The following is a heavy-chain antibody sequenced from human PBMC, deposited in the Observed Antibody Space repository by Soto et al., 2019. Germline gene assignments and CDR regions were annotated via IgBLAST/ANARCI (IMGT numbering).Heavy chain of an antibody. D-gene: IGHD3-22*01. Sequence: SETLSLTCTVSGGSISSYYWSWIRQPPGEGLEWIGYIYYSGSTNYNPSLKSRVTISVDTSKNQFSLKLSSVTAADAAVYYCARGLYDSSGYYSEYYFDYWGQGTLVTVSS. CDR2: IYYSGST. CDR1: GGSISSYY. J-gene: IGHJ4*02. CDR3: ARGLYDSSGYYSEYYFDY. V-gene: IGHV4-59*01.